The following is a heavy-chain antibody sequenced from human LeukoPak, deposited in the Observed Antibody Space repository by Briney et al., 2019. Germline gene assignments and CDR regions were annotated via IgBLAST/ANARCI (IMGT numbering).Heavy chain of an antibody. D-gene: IGHD5-24*01. CDR3: ARDYRDGYGMDV. J-gene: IGHJ6*02. V-gene: IGHV1-2*02. Sequence: ASVTVSRKASGYTFTGYYIHWVRQAPGQGLEWMGWINPNNGGTNYGQKFQGRVSLTRDTSISTAYMELSRLRSDDTAMYYCARDYRDGYGMDVWGQGTTVFVTS. CDR1: GYTFTGYY. CDR2: INPNNGGT.